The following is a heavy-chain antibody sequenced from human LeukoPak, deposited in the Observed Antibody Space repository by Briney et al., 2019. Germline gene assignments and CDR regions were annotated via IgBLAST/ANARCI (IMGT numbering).Heavy chain of an antibody. CDR3: ARDQRCSRYDGGCDQWYFDL. CDR1: GGSISGYY. Sequence: SETLSLTCTVSGGSISGYYWSWLRQPPGKRLEWIGYIYHNAFTHYNPSLRSRVTISVDTSRNQFSLKLTSATAADTAIYYCARDQRCSRYDGGCDQWYFDLWGRGTLVTVSS. J-gene: IGHJ2*01. D-gene: IGHD5-12*01. V-gene: IGHV4-59*01. CDR2: IYHNAFT.